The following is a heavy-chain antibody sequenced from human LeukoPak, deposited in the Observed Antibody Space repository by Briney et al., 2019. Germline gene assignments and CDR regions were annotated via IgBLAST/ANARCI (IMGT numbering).Heavy chain of an antibody. Sequence: GGSLRLSCAASGFTFSSYEMNWIRQAPGKGLEWVSYITSSGSTIYYADSVKGRFTISRDNAKNSLYLQMNSLRAEDTAVYYCAREGGHGYGYDYWGQGTLVTVSS. CDR1: GFTFSSYE. V-gene: IGHV3-48*03. J-gene: IGHJ4*02. CDR2: ITSSGSTI. CDR3: AREGGHGYGYDY. D-gene: IGHD5-18*01.